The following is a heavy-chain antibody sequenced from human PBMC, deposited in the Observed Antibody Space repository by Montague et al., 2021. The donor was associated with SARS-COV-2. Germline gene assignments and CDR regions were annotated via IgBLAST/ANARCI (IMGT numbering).Heavy chain of an antibody. D-gene: IGHD3-22*01. J-gene: IGHJ3*02. Sequence: SETLSLTCTVSGGSISSNTYYWGWIRQPPGKGLEWIGSVYYSGSTYYNPSLKSRVTTSVDTSKNQFSLELSSVTAADSAVYYCARPKHDNSPDRAFDIWGQGTMVTVSS. CDR3: ARPKHDNSPDRAFDI. CDR1: GGSISSNTYY. CDR2: VYYSGST. V-gene: IGHV4-39*01.